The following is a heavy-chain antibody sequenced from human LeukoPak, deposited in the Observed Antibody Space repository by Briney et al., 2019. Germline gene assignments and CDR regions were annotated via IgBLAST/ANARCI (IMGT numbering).Heavy chain of an antibody. CDR1: GFTFSGYA. J-gene: IGHJ4*02. CDR3: ASLDS. V-gene: IGHV3-30-3*01. CDR2: ISYDGSNK. Sequence: GGSLRLSCAASGFTFSGYAMHWVRQAPGKGLEWVAVISYDGSNKYYADSVKGRFTISRDNSKNTLYLQMNSLRAEDTAVYYCASLDSWGQGTLVTVSS.